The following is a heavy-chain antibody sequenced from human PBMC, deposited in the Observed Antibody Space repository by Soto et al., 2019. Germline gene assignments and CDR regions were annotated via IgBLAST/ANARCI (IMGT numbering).Heavy chain of an antibody. CDR2: ISRSTSYM. Sequence: PGGSLRLSCAASGFTFSDHNMNWVRQAPGRGREWVASISRSTSYMYYADSVKGRFTVSRDNANNSLFLQMRSLPVEDTAGYYCARGRLKTGGSYVVTSYYGMDVWGHGTTVTV. V-gene: IGHV3-21*06. CDR3: ARGRLKTGGSYVVTSYYGMDV. D-gene: IGHD2-21*02. J-gene: IGHJ6*02. CDR1: GFTFSDHN.